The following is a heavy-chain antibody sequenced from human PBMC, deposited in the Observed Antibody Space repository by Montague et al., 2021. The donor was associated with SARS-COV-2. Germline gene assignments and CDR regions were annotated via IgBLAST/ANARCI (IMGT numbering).Heavy chain of an antibody. CDR2: IYYSGTT. CDR3: ARVMIRGVTTPFDY. Sequence: SETLSLTCSVSSGSIISSGYYWGWIRQPPGKELEWIGNIYYSGTTYYNPSLQSRGTISVDTSKNHLSLRLSSVTAADTAVYFCARVMIRGVTTPFDYWGQGSQVTVSS. D-gene: IGHD3-10*01. J-gene: IGHJ4*02. CDR1: SGSIISSGYY. V-gene: IGHV4-39*02.